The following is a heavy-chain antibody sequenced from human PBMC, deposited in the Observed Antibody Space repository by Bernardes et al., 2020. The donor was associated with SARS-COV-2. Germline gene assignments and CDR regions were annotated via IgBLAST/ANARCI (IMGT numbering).Heavy chain of an antibody. V-gene: IGHV1-24*01. J-gene: IGHJ6*04. CDR1: GYTLTELS. CDR3: ATSQVVVPAAIQGGYYYYGMDG. D-gene: IGHD2-2*02. Sequence: VKVSCKVSGYTLTELSMHWVRQSPGKGLEWMGGFDPEDGETIYAQKFQGRVTMTEDTSTDTAYIELSSLRSEDTAVYYCATSQVVVPAAIQGGYYYYGMDGWCKGPTVTV. CDR2: FDPEDGET.